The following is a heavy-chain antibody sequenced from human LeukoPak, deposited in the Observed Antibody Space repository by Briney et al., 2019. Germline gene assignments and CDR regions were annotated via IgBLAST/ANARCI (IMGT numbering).Heavy chain of an antibody. J-gene: IGHJ4*02. CDR2: FTRNDETT. Sequence: PGGSLRLSCAPSGFSFSIWAMSWVRHAPGKGLEWVSGFTRNDETTSYADCVKGRFTISRDNSKNTLYLQMSSLRAEDTAVYYCAKVKVVGYSTFDYWGQGALVTVSS. V-gene: IGHV3-23*01. CDR1: GFSFSIWA. D-gene: IGHD2-8*01. CDR3: AKVKVVGYSTFDY.